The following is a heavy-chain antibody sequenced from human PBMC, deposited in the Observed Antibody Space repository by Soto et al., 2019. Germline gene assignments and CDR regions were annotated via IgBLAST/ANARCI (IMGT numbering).Heavy chain of an antibody. D-gene: IGHD1-20*01. V-gene: IGHV4-59*01. J-gene: IGHJ4*02. CDR1: GDPISNFY. CDR3: ARGTRALITSFFAY. CDR2: VHDSGST. Sequence: SETLSLTCSVSGDPISNFYWSWIRQTPGKGLEWIGCVHDSGSTDYNPSLKGRVTISLQTSKSQFSLNLRFVTAADTATYYCARGTRALITSFFAYWGQGISVTVSS.